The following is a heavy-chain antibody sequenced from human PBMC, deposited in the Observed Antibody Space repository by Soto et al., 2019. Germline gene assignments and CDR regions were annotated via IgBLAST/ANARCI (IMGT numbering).Heavy chain of an antibody. J-gene: IGHJ4*02. V-gene: IGHV4-34*01. CDR3: ARVGPLRYLDWLPNYFDY. CDR2: INHSGST. Sequence: QVQLQQWGAGLLKPSETLSLTCAVYGGSFSGYYWSWIRQPPGKGLEWIGEINHSGSTNYNPSLKSRVTISVDTSKNQFSLKLSSVTAADTAVYYCARVGPLRYLDWLPNYFDYWGQGTLVTVSS. D-gene: IGHD3-9*01. CDR1: GGSFSGYY.